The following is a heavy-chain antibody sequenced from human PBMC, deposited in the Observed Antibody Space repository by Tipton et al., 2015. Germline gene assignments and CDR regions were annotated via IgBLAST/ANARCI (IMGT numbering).Heavy chain of an antibody. Sequence: TLSLTCSVSSDSISKYYWSWIRQPPGKELEWIGYIQYSGSTNYNPSLKSRVTISVDTSKTQFSLKMSPVTASDTAVYYCARARVRHGGLFDSWGQGILVTVAS. CDR3: ARARVRHGGLFDS. V-gene: IGHV4-59*01. D-gene: IGHD4-23*01. J-gene: IGHJ4*02. CDR1: SDSISKYY. CDR2: IQYSGST.